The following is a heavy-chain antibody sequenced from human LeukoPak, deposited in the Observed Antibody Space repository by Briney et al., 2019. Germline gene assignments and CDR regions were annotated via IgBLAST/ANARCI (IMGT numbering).Heavy chain of an antibody. CDR1: GFTFSSYS. V-gene: IGHV3-21*04. CDR2: ISSSSSYI. Sequence: GGSLRLSCAASGFTFSSYSMNWVRQAPGKGLEWVSSISSSSSYIYYADSVKGRFTISRDNSKNTLYLQMNSLRAEDTAVYYCAKELLWFGELSPFDYWGQGTLVTVSS. D-gene: IGHD3-10*01. J-gene: IGHJ4*02. CDR3: AKELLWFGELSPFDY.